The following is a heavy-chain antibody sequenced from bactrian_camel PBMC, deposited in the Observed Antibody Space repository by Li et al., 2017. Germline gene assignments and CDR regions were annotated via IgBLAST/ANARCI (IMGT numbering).Heavy chain of an antibody. D-gene: IGHD4*01. Sequence: QVQLVESGGGSVQAGGSLRLSCALSGYRYNTRCMGWYRQAPGKEREGVATIDPTGVTHYAESVKDRFTISRDHAKTTVYLQMDSLQPEDTAMYYCAADFDCYGDTDWDHWGQGTQVTVS. V-gene: IGHV3S53*01. CDR2: IDPTGVT. CDR3: AADFDCYGDTDWDH. CDR1: GYRYNTRC. J-gene: IGHJ4*01.